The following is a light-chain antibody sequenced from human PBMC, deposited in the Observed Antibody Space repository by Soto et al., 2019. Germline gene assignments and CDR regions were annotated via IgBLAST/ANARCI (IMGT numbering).Light chain of an antibody. J-gene: IGKJ3*01. CDR2: DAS. CDR3: QQYDNPPFT. Sequence: DIQMTQSPSSLSASVGDRVTITCQASQDITNSLNWYQQKPGKAPKVLIYDASTLGTGVPSRFSGSGSGTDFTFTIISLQHDDVATYYCQQYDNPPFTFGPGTPVDIK. CDR1: QDITNS. V-gene: IGKV1-33*01.